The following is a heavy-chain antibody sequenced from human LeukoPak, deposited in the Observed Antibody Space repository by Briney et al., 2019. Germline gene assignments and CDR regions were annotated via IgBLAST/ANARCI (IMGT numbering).Heavy chain of an antibody. J-gene: IGHJ4*02. D-gene: IGHD1-1*01. Sequence: ASVKVSCKASGYTFTGYYMHWVRQAPGQGLEWMGWINPNSGGTNYAQKFQGRVTMTRDTSISTAYMELSRLRSDDTAVYYCARSERGDNSGFDYWGQGTLVTVSS. CDR2: INPNSGGT. CDR1: GYTFTGYY. CDR3: ARSERGDNSGFDY. V-gene: IGHV1-2*02.